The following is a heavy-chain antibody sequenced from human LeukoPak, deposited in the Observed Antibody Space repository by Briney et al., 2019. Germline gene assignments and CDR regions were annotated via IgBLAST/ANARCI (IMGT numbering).Heavy chain of an antibody. V-gene: IGHV1-69*13. CDR1: GGTFSSYA. CDR3: AREGVQLWLRSFHDAFDI. CDR2: IIPIFGTA. D-gene: IGHD5-18*01. J-gene: IGHJ3*02. Sequence: ASVKVSCKASGGTFSSYAISWVRQAPGQGLEWMGGIIPIFGTANYAQKFQGRVTITADESMSTAYMELSSLRSEDTAVYYCAREGVQLWLRSFHDAFDIWGQGTMVTVSS.